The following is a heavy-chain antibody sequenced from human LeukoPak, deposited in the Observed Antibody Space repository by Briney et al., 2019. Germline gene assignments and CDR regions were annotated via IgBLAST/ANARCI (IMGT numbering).Heavy chain of an antibody. CDR2: MRRSTHNDAT. CDR1: GFSFNGSA. J-gene: IGHJ4*02. CDR3: SARDGYLGY. V-gene: IGHV3-73*01. D-gene: IGHD5-24*01. Sequence: GGPLRLSCAASGFSFNGSAMHGLRQASGRVLEWLGRMRRSTHNDATAYAASAVRKFTISRDDSNDTAYLQIDSQIPEDTAVYYCSARDGYLGYWGQGTLVTVFS.